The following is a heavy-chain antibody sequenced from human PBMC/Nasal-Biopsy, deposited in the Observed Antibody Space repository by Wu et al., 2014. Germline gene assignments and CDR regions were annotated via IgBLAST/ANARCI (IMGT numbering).Heavy chain of an antibody. J-gene: IGHJ5*02. Sequence: LRLSCAASGFMFNNYGMHWLRQAPGKGLEWVAMIWFDGSYQHYGDSGKGRFTISRDNSRKMVYLQMNSLGVEDTAIYYCARDSSAVRGNWLDPWGQESGSPSPQ. CDR1: GFMFNNYG. D-gene: IGHD3-10*01. CDR2: IWFDGSYQ. CDR3: ARDSSAVRGNWLDP. V-gene: IGHV3-33*01.